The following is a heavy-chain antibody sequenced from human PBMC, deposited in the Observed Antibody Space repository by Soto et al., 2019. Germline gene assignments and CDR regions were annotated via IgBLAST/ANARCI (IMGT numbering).Heavy chain of an antibody. J-gene: IGHJ4*02. D-gene: IGHD3-10*01. Sequence: QVQLVQSGSDVKRAGASVRVSCKASGYTLVSYGLSWVRQAAGQGLEGMGWISSYNGHTGYAEQFQDRVTLTTDTSTSAADLELRSLRFDDTAIYYCARDRADFYDSSTAFGDIWGPGTLVTVSP. CDR2: ISSYNGHT. CDR1: GYTLVSYG. CDR3: ARDRADFYDSSTAFGDI. V-gene: IGHV1-18*04.